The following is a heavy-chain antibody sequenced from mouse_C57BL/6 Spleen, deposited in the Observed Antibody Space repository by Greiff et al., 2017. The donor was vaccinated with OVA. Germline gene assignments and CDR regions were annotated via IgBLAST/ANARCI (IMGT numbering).Heavy chain of an antibody. CDR2: IRTGGGT. J-gene: IGHJ2*01. D-gene: IGHD1-1*01. Sequence: VKLQESGPGLVAPSQSLSITCTVSGFSLTSYAISWVRQPPGKGLEWLGVIRTGGGTNYNSALKSRLSISKDNSKSQVFLKMNSLQTDDTARYYCARNQGDYYGSSYYYFDDWGQGTTLTVSS. CDR3: ARNQGDYYGSSYYYFDD. V-gene: IGHV2-9-1*01. CDR1: GFSLTSYA.